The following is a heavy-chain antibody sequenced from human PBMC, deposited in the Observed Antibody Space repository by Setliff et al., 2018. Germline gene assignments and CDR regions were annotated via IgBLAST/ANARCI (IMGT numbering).Heavy chain of an antibody. CDR3: ARSSISCYYACNYNYMDV. D-gene: IGHD2-2*01. J-gene: IGHJ6*03. Sequence: ASVKVSCKASGYTFTSYGISWVRQAPGQGLEWMGWINTDTGNPTSAQGFTGRFVFSLDTSVSTAYLQISSLKAEDTAIYYCARSSISCYYACNYNYMDVWGKGTTVTVSS. V-gene: IGHV7-4-1*02. CDR1: GYTFTSYG. CDR2: INTDTGNP.